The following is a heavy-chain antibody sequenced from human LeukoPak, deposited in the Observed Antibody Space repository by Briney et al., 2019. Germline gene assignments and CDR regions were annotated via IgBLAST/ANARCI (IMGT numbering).Heavy chain of an antibody. Sequence: PGGSLRLSCAASGFTFSSYAMSWVRQAPGKGLEWVSAISGSGGSTYYADSVKGRFTISRDNSKNMLYLQMNSLRAEDTAVYYCAKGGGTPSYYYDSSGYYMIDYWGQGTLATVSS. CDR1: GFTFSSYA. CDR3: AKGGGTPSYYYDSSGYYMIDY. V-gene: IGHV3-23*01. D-gene: IGHD3-22*01. CDR2: ISGSGGST. J-gene: IGHJ4*02.